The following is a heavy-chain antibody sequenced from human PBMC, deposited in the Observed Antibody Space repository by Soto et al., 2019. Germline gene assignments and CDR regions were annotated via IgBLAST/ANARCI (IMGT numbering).Heavy chain of an antibody. CDR3: ARVVGALGHWFDP. D-gene: IGHD1-26*01. Sequence: QVQLEQSGAEVKKPGASVKVSCKACGYTFTSYGIRWVRQPPGQGREGMGRISASNGNTNYAQKLQGRVTMTTDTSTSTAYMELRSLRSDDTAVYYCARVVGALGHWFDPWGQGTLVTVSS. CDR2: ISASNGNT. V-gene: IGHV1-18*01. J-gene: IGHJ5*02. CDR1: GYTFTSYG.